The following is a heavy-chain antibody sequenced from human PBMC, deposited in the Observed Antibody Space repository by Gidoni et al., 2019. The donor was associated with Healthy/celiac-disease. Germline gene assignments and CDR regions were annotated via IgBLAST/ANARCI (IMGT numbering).Heavy chain of an antibody. D-gene: IGHD6-13*01. CDR3: ARDLGYSSSS. CDR1: GGTFSSYA. J-gene: IGHJ4*02. V-gene: IGHV1-69*04. Sequence: QVQLVQSGAEVKTPGSSVKVSCKASGGTFSSYAISGVRQAPGQGREWMGRIIHILGIANYAQKSQGRVTITADKSTSTAYMELSSLSSEDTAVYYCARDLGYSSSSWGQGTLVTVSS. CDR2: IIHILGIA.